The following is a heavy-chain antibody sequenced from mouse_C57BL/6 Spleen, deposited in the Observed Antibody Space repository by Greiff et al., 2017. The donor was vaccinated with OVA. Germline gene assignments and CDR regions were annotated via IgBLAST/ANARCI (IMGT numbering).Heavy chain of an antibody. J-gene: IGHJ2*01. CDR3: ARSSYYYGSRRDYFDY. CDR1: GFTFTDYY. CDR2: IRNKANGYTT. Sequence: EVKLVESGGGLVQPGGSLSLSCAASGFTFTDYYMSWVRQPPGKALEWLGFIRNKANGYTTEYSASVKGRFTISRDNSQIILYLQMNALRAEDSATYYCARSSYYYGSRRDYFDYWGQGTTLTVSS. V-gene: IGHV7-3*01. D-gene: IGHD1-1*01.